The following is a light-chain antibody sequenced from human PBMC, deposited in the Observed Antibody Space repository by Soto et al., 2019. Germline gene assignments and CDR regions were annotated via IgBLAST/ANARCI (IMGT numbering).Light chain of an antibody. J-gene: IGLJ1*01. CDR2: EVS. CDR1: SSDVGGYNY. CDR3: CSYTDSRTHI. V-gene: IGLV2-14*01. Sequence: QSVLTQPISVSGSPGQSITISCTGTSSDVGGYNYVSWYQQHPGKAPKLIIFEVSYRPSGISNRFSASKSGDTASLTISGLQADDEADYYCCSYTDSRTHIFGSGTKVTVL.